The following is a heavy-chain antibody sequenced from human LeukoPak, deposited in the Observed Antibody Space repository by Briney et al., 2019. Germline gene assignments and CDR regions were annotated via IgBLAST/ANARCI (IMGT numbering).Heavy chain of an antibody. CDR3: ARGLYDSSGYYYVDY. Sequence: SETLSLTCTVSGGSISSYYLSWIRQPAGKGLEWIGRIFTSGSTNYNPSLKSRVTMSVDTSKNQLSLKLSSVTAADTAVYYCARGLYDSSGYYYVDYWGQGTLVTVSS. V-gene: IGHV4-4*07. CDR1: GGSISSYY. D-gene: IGHD3-22*01. CDR2: IFTSGST. J-gene: IGHJ4*02.